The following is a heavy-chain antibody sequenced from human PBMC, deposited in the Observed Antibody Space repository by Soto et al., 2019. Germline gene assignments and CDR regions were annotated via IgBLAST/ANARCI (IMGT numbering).Heavy chain of an antibody. V-gene: IGHV5-51*01. D-gene: IGHD3-3*01. CDR3: ERHARFLEWLITPAGVDV. CDR2: IYPGDADT. Sequence: PGESLKISCNGSGYSFTSYWIGWVRQMPGKGLEWMGIIYPGDADTRYSPSFQGQVTISADKSISTAYLQWRSLKASDTAMYYCERHARFLEWLITPAGVDVWGQGTTVTVSS. CDR1: GYSFTSYW. J-gene: IGHJ6*02.